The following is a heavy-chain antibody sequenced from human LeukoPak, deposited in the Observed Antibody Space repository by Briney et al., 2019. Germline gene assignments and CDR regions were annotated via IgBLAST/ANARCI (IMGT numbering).Heavy chain of an antibody. CDR3: ARDSTDNWFDP. V-gene: IGHV4-30-4*01. Sequence: PSQTLSLTCTVSGGSISSGDYYWSWIRQPPGKGLEWIGYIYYSGSTYYNPSLKSRITISVDTSKNQFSLKLSSVTAADTAVYYCARDSTDNWFDPWGQGTLVTVSS. CDR2: IYYSGST. J-gene: IGHJ5*02. CDR1: GGSISSGDYY.